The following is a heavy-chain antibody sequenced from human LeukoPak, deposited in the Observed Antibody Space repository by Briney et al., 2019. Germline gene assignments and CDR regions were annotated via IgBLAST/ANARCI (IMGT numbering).Heavy chain of an antibody. V-gene: IGHV3-23*01. J-gene: IGHJ4*02. CDR1: GFTFSSYA. CDR3: AKVGSGWYYFDY. D-gene: IGHD6-19*01. Sequence: PGGSLRLSCAASGFTFSSYAMSWVRLAPGKGLEWVSGISGSATYYADSVKGRVTISRDNSKNTLFLQMNSLRAEDTAVYYCAKVGSGWYYFDYWGQGTLVTVSS. CDR2: ISGSAT.